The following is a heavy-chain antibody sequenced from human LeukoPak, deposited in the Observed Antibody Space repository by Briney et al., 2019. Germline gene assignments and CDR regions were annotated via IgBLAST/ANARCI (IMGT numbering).Heavy chain of an antibody. CDR1: GGSMSSSSYS. V-gene: IGHV4-39*02. CDR3: ARLIIAAAGPGRWFDP. Sequence: AQTLSLTCTVSGGSMSSSSYSCAWVRQPPGKGLERVGGIDSSVSTFYNPSLKSRVTMCVDTSKNHFSLNLSSVTAADTAVYYCARLIIAAAGPGRWFDPWGQGTLVTVSS. D-gene: IGHD6-13*01. CDR2: IDSSVST. J-gene: IGHJ5*02.